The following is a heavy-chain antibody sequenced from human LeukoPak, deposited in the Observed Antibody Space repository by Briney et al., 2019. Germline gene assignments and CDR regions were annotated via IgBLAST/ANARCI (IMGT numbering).Heavy chain of an antibody. Sequence: GGPLRLSCAASGFTFSSYSMNWVRQAPGEGLEWVSSISSSSSYIYYADSVKGRFTISRDNAKNSLYLQMNSLRAEDAAVYYCARDDRDMTTVTTLDYWGQGTLVTVSS. J-gene: IGHJ4*02. V-gene: IGHV3-21*01. D-gene: IGHD4-11*01. CDR1: GFTFSSYS. CDR3: ARDDRDMTTVTTLDY. CDR2: ISSSSSYI.